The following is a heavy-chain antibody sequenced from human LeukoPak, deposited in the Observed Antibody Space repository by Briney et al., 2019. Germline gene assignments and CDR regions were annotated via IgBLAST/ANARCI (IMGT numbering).Heavy chain of an antibody. CDR3: ARVDRGSSWWFPDY. D-gene: IGHD6-13*01. CDR2: IYYSGST. J-gene: IGHJ4*02. V-gene: IGHV4-59*01. CDR1: GGSISSYY. Sequence: PSETLSLTCTVSGGSISSYYWSWIRQPSGKGLEWIGYIYYSGSTNYNPSLKSRVTISVDTSKNQFSLKLSSVTAADTAVYYCARVDRGSSWWFPDYWGQGTLVTVSS.